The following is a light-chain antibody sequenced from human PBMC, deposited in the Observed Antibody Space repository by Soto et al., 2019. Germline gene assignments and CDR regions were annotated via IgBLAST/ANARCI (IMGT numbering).Light chain of an antibody. Sequence: EILMTQSPATVSVSPGERATLSCRASQSVSRKLAWYQHKPGQAPRLLIYDTSTRAADIPARFSGSGSGTDFTLTISSLQSEDFVVYYCQQYNSWPPITFGQGTRLEIK. CDR2: DTS. CDR3: QQYNSWPPIT. J-gene: IGKJ5*01. V-gene: IGKV3-15*01. CDR1: QSVSRK.